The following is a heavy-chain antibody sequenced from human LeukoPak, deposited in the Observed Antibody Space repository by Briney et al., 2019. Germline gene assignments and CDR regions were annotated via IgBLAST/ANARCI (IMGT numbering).Heavy chain of an antibody. CDR1: GFTFSIYA. V-gene: IGHV3-23*01. J-gene: IGHJ6*02. CDR2: ISGGGGST. CDR3: AKDLRVELLLYYYYYYYGMDV. Sequence: GGSLRLSCAASGFTFSIYAMTWVRQAPGKGLEWVSAISGGGGSTYCADSVKGRFTISRDNSKNTLYLQMNSLRAEDTAVYYCAKDLRVELLLYYYYYYYGMDVWGQGTTVTVSS. D-gene: IGHD1-7*01.